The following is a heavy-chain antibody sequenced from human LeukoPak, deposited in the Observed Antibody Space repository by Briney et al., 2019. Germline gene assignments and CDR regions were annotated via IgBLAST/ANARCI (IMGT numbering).Heavy chain of an antibody. D-gene: IGHD2-2*01. CDR3: ARDVTLPKKRLGAFDI. CDR1: GFTFSSYW. Sequence: GGSLRLSCAASGFTFSSYWMHWVRQAPGKGLVWVARINNDGSGTSYADSVKGRFTISRDNAKNSLYLQMNSLRAEDTAVYYCARDVTLPKKRLGAFDIWGQGTMVTVSS. CDR2: INNDGSGT. V-gene: IGHV3-74*01. J-gene: IGHJ3*02.